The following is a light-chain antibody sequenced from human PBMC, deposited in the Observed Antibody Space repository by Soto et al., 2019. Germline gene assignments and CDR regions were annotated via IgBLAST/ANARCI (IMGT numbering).Light chain of an antibody. CDR3: QPYSNSPPWT. CDR1: QSVSYY. V-gene: IGKV3D-15*01. J-gene: IGKJ1*01. CDR2: GAS. Sequence: GVTQSPATVSLYPGERATLSCRASQSVSYYLAWYQQKPGQAPRLLIYGASSRATGVPARFSGSGSETDVTQFTRTLGRVEFADFSVQFCQPYSNSPPWTFGEGSNVDIK.